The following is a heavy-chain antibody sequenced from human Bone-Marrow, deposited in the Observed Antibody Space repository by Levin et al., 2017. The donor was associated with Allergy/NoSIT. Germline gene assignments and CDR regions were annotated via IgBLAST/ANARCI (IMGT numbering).Heavy chain of an antibody. V-gene: IGHV3-23*01. CDR1: GFTFSSYA. CDR2: ISGSGGTT. D-gene: IGHD5-12*01. CDR3: AKGYSGYANDAFDI. J-gene: IGHJ3*02. Sequence: LSLTCAASGFTFSSYAMSWVRQAPGKGLEWVSAISGSGGTTYYADSVKGRFTISRDNSKNTLYLQMNSLRAEDTALYYCAKGYSGYANDAFDIWGQGTMVTVSS.